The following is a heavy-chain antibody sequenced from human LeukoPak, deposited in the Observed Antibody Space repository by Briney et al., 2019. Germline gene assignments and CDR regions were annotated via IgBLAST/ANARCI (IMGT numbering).Heavy chain of an antibody. D-gene: IGHD3-10*01. V-gene: IGHV1-18*01. CDR1: NYTFTSYA. CDR2: INANTGNT. Sequence: ASVKVSCKASNYTFTSYAISWVRQAPGQGFEWMGWINANTGNTDYARKVQGRVTMTTETSTNTAYMELRSLRSDDTAVYYCARGFSVRGLMYYFDYWGQGTLVTVSS. CDR3: ARGFSVRGLMYYFDY. J-gene: IGHJ4*02.